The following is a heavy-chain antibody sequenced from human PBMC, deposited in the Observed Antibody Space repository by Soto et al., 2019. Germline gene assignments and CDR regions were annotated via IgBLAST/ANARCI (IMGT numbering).Heavy chain of an antibody. D-gene: IGHD1-26*01. J-gene: IGHJ4*02. CDR1: GYTFTHFV. CDR3: AREYRHNGNYYGSY. Sequence: QVQLVQSGAEVKKPRASVKVSCKASGYTFTHFVIQWVRQAPGQRLEWLGWINPANGDTQYSQTLQGRVTITSDTSASTVYMELSSLSSGDTAVYYCAREYRHNGNYYGSYWGQGTLVTVSS. CDR2: INPANGDT. V-gene: IGHV1-3*01.